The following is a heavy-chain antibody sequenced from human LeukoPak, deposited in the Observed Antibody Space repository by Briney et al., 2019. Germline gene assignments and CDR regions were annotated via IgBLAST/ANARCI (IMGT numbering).Heavy chain of an antibody. D-gene: IGHD3-16*01. V-gene: IGHV4-59*01. CDR1: GGSISSYY. Sequence: SETLSLTCTVSGGSISSYYWSWIRQPPGKGLEWIGYIYYSGSTNYNPSLKSRVTISVDTSKNQFSLKLSSATAADTAVYYCARSYVLHSGLDYWGQATLVTVSS. J-gene: IGHJ4*02. CDR2: IYYSGST. CDR3: ARSYVLHSGLDY.